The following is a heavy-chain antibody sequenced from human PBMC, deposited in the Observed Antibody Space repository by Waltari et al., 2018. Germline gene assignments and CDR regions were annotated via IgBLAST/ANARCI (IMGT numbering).Heavy chain of an antibody. CDR3: ARDQFRIQLWSYFDY. CDR2: IYTSGST. D-gene: IGHD5-18*01. J-gene: IGHJ4*02. V-gene: IGHV4-59*10. Sequence: QVQLQQWGAGLLKPSETLSLTCAVYGGSFSGYYWSWIRQPPGKGLEWIGRIYTSGSTNYNPSLKSRVTMSVYTSKNQFSLKLSSVTAADTAVYYCARDQFRIQLWSYFDYWGQGTLVTVSS. CDR1: GGSFSGYY.